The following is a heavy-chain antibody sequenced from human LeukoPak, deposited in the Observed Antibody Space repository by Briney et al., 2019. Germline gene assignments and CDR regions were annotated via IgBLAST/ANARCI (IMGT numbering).Heavy chain of an antibody. CDR2: IKQDGSEK. CDR1: GFTFSSYW. CDR3: ARAVHHYYDSSGYYYDTFDI. Sequence: GGSLRLSCGPSGFTFSSYWMSWVRQAPGKGLEWVANIKQDGSEKYYVDSVKGRFTISRDNAKNSLYLQMNSLRAEDTAVYYCARAVHHYYDSSGYYYDTFDIWGQGTMVTVSS. V-gene: IGHV3-7*03. J-gene: IGHJ3*02. D-gene: IGHD3-22*01.